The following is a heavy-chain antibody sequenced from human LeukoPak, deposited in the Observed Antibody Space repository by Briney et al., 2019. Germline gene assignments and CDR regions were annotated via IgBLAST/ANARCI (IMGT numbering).Heavy chain of an antibody. CDR1: GFTFSSYA. CDR2: ISYDGSNK. CDR3: ASDTIMITFGGVSLDY. D-gene: IGHD3-16*01. V-gene: IGHV3-30-3*01. J-gene: IGHJ4*02. Sequence: SGGSLRLSCAASGFTFSSYAMHWVRQAPGKGLEWVAVISYDGSNKYYADSVKGRFTISRDNSKNTLYLQMNSLRAEDTAVYHCASDTIMITFGGVSLDYWGQGTLVTVSS.